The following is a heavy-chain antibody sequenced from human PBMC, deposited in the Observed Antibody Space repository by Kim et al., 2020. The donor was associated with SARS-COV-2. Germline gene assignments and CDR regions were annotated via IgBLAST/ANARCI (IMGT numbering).Heavy chain of an antibody. CDR1: GHIFGNIY. D-gene: IGHD3-10*01. Sequence: ASVKVSCKASGHIFGNIYMHWVRQAPGHGLEWMGVINLSGGTTTYAQTFEGRVIMTRDTSTSTVFMELSGLTSEDTAIYFCARDPRAGDYRMDVWGQGTTVTVS. J-gene: IGHJ6*02. V-gene: IGHV1-46*01. CDR2: INLSGGTT. CDR3: ARDPRAGDYRMDV.